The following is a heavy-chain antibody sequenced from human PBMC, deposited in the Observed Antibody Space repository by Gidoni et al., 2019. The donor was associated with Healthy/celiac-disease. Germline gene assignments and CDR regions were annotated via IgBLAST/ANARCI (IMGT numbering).Heavy chain of an antibody. CDR3: ARRRYSYGYNWYFDL. Sequence: QVQLQQWGAGLLKPSETLSLTCAVYGGSFSGYYWSWIRQPPGKGLEWIGEINHSGSTNYNPSLKSRVTISVDTSKNQFSLKLSSVTAADTAVYYCARRRYSYGYNWYFDLWGRGTLVTVSS. CDR2: INHSGST. CDR1: GGSFSGYY. J-gene: IGHJ2*01. V-gene: IGHV4-34*01. D-gene: IGHD5-18*01.